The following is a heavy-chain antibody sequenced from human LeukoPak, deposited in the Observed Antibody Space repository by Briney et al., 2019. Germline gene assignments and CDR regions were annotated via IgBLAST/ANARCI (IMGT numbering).Heavy chain of an antibody. Sequence: GGSLRLSCAASGFTFSSYSMNWVRQAPGKGLEWVSSISSSSSYIYYADSVKGRFTISRDNSKNTLYLQMNSLRAEDTAVYYCAKDGSYYGSGSYYIRDYYYMDVWGKGTTVTVSS. D-gene: IGHD3-10*01. CDR1: GFTFSSYS. J-gene: IGHJ6*03. CDR3: AKDGSYYGSGSYYIRDYYYMDV. V-gene: IGHV3-21*04. CDR2: ISSSSSYI.